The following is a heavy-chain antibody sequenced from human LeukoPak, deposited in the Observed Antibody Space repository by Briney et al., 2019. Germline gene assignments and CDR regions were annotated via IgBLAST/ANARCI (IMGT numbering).Heavy chain of an antibody. D-gene: IGHD4-23*01. Sequence: SETLSLTCTVSGGSISSSSYYWGWIRQPPGKGLEWIGSIYYSGSIYYNPSLKSRVTISVLTSKNRFSLKLSSVTAADTAVYYCATLTGGDDAFDIWGQGTMVTVSS. V-gene: IGHV4-39*07. J-gene: IGHJ3*02. CDR3: ATLTGGDDAFDI. CDR1: GGSISSSSYY. CDR2: IYYSGSI.